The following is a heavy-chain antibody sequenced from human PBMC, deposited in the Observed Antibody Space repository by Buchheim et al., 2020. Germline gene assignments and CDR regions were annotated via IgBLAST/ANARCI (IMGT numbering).Heavy chain of an antibody. J-gene: IGHJ5*02. CDR2: IYTSGST. Sequence: QVQLQESGPGLVKPSQTLSLTCTVSGGSISSGSYYWSWIRQPAGKGLEWIGRIYTSGSTNYNPSLKSRVTISVDPSNNQFSLKLSSVTAADTAVYYCAREQLNNWFDPWGQGTL. V-gene: IGHV4-61*02. D-gene: IGHD6-6*01. CDR3: AREQLNNWFDP. CDR1: GGSISSGSYY.